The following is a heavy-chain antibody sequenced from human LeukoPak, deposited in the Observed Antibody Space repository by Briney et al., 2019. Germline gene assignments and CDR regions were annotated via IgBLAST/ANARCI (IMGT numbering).Heavy chain of an antibody. Sequence: GASVKVSCKASGYTFTSYGISWVRQAPGQGLEWMGWISAYNGNTNYAQKLQGRVTMTTDTSTSTAYMELRSLRSDDTAVYYCARVPLRAVRGVIMDYWGQGTLVTVSS. J-gene: IGHJ4*02. CDR3: ARVPLRAVRGVIMDY. CDR1: GYTFTSYG. D-gene: IGHD3-10*01. CDR2: ISAYNGNT. V-gene: IGHV1-18*01.